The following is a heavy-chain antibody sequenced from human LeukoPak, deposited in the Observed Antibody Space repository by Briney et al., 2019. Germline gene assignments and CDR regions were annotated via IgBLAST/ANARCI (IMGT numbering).Heavy chain of an antibody. V-gene: IGHV3-7*01. Sequence: PGGSLRLTCAVSGFPFSGYWMGWVRQAAGNGLEWVATINEDGSEIYYVGSVKGRFTISRDNAKNSLSLQMNSLRAEDTTLYYCARGFDGRSAFDIWGQGTMVTVSS. CDR2: INEDGSEI. J-gene: IGHJ3*02. D-gene: IGHD3-10*01. CDR3: ARGFDGRSAFDI. CDR1: GFPFSGYW.